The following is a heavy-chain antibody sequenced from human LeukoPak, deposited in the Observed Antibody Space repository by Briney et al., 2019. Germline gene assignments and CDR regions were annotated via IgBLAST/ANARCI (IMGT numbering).Heavy chain of an antibody. V-gene: IGHV3-33*01. CDR1: GFTFSNYG. J-gene: IGHJ4*02. CDR3: TRDLTGTTWSENDY. Sequence: GRSLRLSCAASGFTFSNYGMHWVRQAPGKGLEWVALIWYDGSNKYYADSVKGRFTISRDTSKNTLYLQMNNLRADDTARYYCTRDLTGTTWSENDYWGQGTLVTISS. CDR2: IWYDGSNK. D-gene: IGHD6-13*01.